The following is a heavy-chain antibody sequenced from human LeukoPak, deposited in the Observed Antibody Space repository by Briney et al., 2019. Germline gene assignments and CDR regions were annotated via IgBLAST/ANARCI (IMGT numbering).Heavy chain of an antibody. CDR1: GGSISSYY. CDR2: IYHSGST. D-gene: IGHD1-20*01. V-gene: IGHV4-59*04. J-gene: IGHJ4*02. CDR3: AKQYNWNDPFDY. Sequence: PSETLSLTCTVSGGSISSYYWSWIRQPPGKGLEWIGSIYHSGSTYYNPSLKSRVTISVDTSKNQFSLKLSSVTAADTAVYYCAKQYNWNDPFDYWGQGTLVTVSP.